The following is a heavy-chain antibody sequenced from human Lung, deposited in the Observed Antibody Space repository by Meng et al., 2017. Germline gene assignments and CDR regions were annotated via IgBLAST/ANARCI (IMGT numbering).Heavy chain of an antibody. V-gene: IGHV3-21*01. D-gene: IGHD1-7*01. J-gene: IGHJ4*02. CDR2: ISSSSSYI. Sequence: EVELGEAGGGLVKAGGSLRPSCAGSGVTFSSYSMNWVRQAPGKGLEWVSSISSSSSYIYYADSVKGRFTISRDNAKNSLYLQMNSLRAEDTAVYYCARERGTSDYWGQGTLVTVSS. CDR1: GVTFSSYS. CDR3: ARERGTSDY.